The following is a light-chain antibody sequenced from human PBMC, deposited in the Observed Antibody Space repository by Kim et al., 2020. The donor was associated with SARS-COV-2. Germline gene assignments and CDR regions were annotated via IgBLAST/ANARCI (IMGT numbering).Light chain of an antibody. CDR3: SSYTRSTSYV. J-gene: IGLJ1*01. V-gene: IGLV2-14*03. Sequence: QSALTQPASVSGSPGQSVTISCTGTSSDVGGYNYVSWYQQHPGKAPKLMIYDVIKRPSGVSNRFSGSKSGNTASLTISGLQAEDEADYYCSSYTRSTSYVFGTGTKVTVL. CDR1: SSDVGGYNY. CDR2: DVI.